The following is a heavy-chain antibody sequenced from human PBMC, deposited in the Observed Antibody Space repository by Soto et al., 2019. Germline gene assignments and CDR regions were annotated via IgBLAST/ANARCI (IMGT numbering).Heavy chain of an antibody. Sequence: QVQLQESGPGLVKPSGTLSLTCAVSGGSISSDNWWSWVRQPPGKGLEWIGEIYHSGSTNYNPSLKCLVTIPVAESKIQFSLKLSSVTAADTAVYHCARGRGYSGNYGLDVWGQGTTVTVSS. D-gene: IGHD5-12*01. CDR3: ARGRGYSGNYGLDV. V-gene: IGHV4-4*02. CDR2: IYHSGST. CDR1: GGSISSDNW. J-gene: IGHJ6*02.